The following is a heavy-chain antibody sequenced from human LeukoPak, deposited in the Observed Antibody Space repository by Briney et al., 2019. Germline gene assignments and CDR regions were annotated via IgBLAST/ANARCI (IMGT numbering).Heavy chain of an antibody. J-gene: IGHJ4*02. CDR2: IYYSGYT. Sequence: SETLSLTCTVSGGSISSSSYYWGWIRQPPGKGLEWIGSIYYSGYTYYNPSLESRVTISVDTSKNHFSLKLSSVTAADTAVYYCARARGLYYRSGSYYKNYFDYWGQGTLVTVSS. CDR1: GGSISSSSYY. V-gene: IGHV4-39*02. D-gene: IGHD3-10*01. CDR3: ARARGLYYRSGSYYKNYFDY.